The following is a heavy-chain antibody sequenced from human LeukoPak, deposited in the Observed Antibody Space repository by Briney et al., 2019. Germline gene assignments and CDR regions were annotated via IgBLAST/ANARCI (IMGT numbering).Heavy chain of an antibody. Sequence: GESLKISCKGSGYTFTTYWIGWVRQIPGKGLEWMGIIYPDDSDTRYSPSFQGQVTISADKSISTAYLQWSSLKASYTAIYYCARLPRFLEAGWGPDYWGQGTLVTVSS. J-gene: IGHJ4*02. CDR3: ARLPRFLEAGWGPDY. V-gene: IGHV5-51*01. CDR2: IYPDDSDT. CDR1: GYTFTTYW. D-gene: IGHD7-27*01.